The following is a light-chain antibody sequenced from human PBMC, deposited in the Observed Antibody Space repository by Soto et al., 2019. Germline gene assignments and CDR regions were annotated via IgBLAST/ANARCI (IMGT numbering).Light chain of an antibody. CDR2: DVR. CDR1: NSDVGNYNY. CDR3: SSYTTSSTVI. Sequence: QSALTQPASVSGSPGQSVTISCTGTNSDVGNYNYVTWYQQHPGKAPKRMIYDVRNRPSGVSNRFSGSKSGNTASLTISGLQAEDEADYYCSSYTTSSTVIFGGRTKVTVL. V-gene: IGLV2-14*01. J-gene: IGLJ2*01.